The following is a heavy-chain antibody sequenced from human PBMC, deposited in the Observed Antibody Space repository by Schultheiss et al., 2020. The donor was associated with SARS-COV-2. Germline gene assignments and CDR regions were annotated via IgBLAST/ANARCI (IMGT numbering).Heavy chain of an antibody. CDR1: GDSISSYY. CDR3: ATLVDTAMVTRGGIDY. D-gene: IGHD5-18*01. J-gene: IGHJ4*02. Sequence: SETLSLTCSVSGDSISSYYWSWIRQPPGKGLEWIGYIYYSGSTYYNPSLKSRVTISVDTSKNQFSLKLSSVTAADTAVYYCATLVDTAMVTRGGIDYWGQGTLVTVSS. V-gene: IGHV4-59*06. CDR2: IYYSGST.